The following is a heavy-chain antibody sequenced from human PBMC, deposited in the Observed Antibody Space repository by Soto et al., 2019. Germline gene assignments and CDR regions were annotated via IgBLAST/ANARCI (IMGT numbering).Heavy chain of an antibody. Sequence: GGSLRLSCAASGFTFSGYAMSWVRQAPGKGLEWVSAISGSGGSTYYADSVKGRFTISRDNSKNTLYLQMNSLRAEDTAVYYCAKDELAWSSYCYYMDVWGKGTTVTVSS. CDR2: ISGSGGST. D-gene: IGHD1-1*01. CDR1: GFTFSGYA. V-gene: IGHV3-23*01. CDR3: AKDELAWSSYCYYMDV. J-gene: IGHJ6*03.